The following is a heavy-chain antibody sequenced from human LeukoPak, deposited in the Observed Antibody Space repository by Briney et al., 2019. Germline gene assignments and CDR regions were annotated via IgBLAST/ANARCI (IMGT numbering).Heavy chain of an antibody. D-gene: IGHD1-26*01. CDR3: ARHGRWDSGTYSFDY. CDR2: IYYSGST. CDR1: GRSISSYY. J-gene: IGHJ4*02. V-gene: IGHV4-59*08. Sequence: SETRSLTCTGSGRSISSYYWSWIRQPPGKGLEWIGYIYYSGSTTYNPSLKSRVTIAVDTSKNQFSLRLTPETAADTAVYYCARHGRWDSGTYSFDYWGQGTLVTVSS.